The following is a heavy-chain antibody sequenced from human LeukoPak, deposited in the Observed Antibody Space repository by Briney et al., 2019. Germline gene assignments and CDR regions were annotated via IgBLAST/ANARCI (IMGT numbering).Heavy chain of an antibody. Sequence: SVKVSCKASGGTFSSYAISWVRQAPGQGLEWMGGIIPIFGTANYAQKFQGRVTITTDESTSTAYMELSSLRSEDTAVYYYARDRLLGRLRFDNDAFDIWGQGTMVTVSS. D-gene: IGHD2-15*01. CDR2: IIPIFGTA. V-gene: IGHV1-69*05. CDR3: ARDRLLGRLRFDNDAFDI. J-gene: IGHJ3*02. CDR1: GGTFSSYA.